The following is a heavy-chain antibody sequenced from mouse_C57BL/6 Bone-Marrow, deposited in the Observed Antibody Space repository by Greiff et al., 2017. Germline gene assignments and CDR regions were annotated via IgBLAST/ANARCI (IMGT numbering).Heavy chain of an antibody. J-gene: IGHJ3*01. CDR1: GYTFTSYG. Sequence: VQLQQSGAELARPGASVKLSCKASGYTFTSYGISWVKQRTGQGLEWIGEIYPRSGNTYYNEKFKGKATLTADKSSSTAYMELRSLTSEDSAVYFCAREGITTVVPPFAYWGQGTLVTVSA. CDR2: IYPRSGNT. CDR3: AREGITTVVPPFAY. D-gene: IGHD1-1*01. V-gene: IGHV1-81*01.